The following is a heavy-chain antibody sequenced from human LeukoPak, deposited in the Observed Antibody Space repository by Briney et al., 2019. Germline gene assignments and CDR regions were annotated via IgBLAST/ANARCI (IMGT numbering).Heavy chain of an antibody. CDR1: GGSISSYY. D-gene: IGHD3-22*01. V-gene: IGHV4-59*01. CDR3: ARDIFSSGYFWAFDI. Sequence: SETLSLTCTVSGGSISSYYWSWIRQPPGKGLEWIGYIYYSGSTNYNPSLKSRVTISVDTSKNQFSLKLSSVTAADTAVYYCARDIFSSGYFWAFDIWGQGTMVTVSS. CDR2: IYYSGST. J-gene: IGHJ3*02.